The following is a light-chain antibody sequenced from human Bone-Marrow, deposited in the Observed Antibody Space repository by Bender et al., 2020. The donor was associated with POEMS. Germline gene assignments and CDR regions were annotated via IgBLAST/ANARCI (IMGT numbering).Light chain of an antibody. J-gene: IGLJ3*02. CDR2: NNS. CDR1: SSKFGSYP. CDR3: ATWDDSLNGWV. Sequence: QSVLTQPPSASGTPGQRVTISCSGSSSKFGSYPVNWYQQLPGAAPKLVIFNNSQRPSVVPDRFSGSNSGTSASLAISGLLSDEEAEFYCATWDDSLNGWVFGGGTKLSVL. V-gene: IGLV1-44*01.